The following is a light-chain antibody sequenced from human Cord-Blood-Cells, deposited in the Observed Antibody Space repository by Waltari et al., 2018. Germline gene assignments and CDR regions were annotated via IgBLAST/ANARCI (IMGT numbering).Light chain of an antibody. V-gene: IGKV1-5*03. CDR1: QILSSW. CDR3: QQYNSYSLT. CDR2: KAA. J-gene: IGKJ5*01. Sequence: DIQMTQSPSTLSASVGDRFTITCRASQILSSWLAWYPQKPGEAPKLLIYKAASVESGVPSRFSGSGTGTEFTLTISSLQPDDFATYYCQQYNSYSLTFGQGTRLEIK.